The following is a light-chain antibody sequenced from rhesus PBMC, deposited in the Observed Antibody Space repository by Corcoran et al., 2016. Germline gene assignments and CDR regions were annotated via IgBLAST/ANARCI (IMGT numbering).Light chain of an antibody. Sequence: TVLTQSPATLSLSPGERATLSCRASHNIATYFGWYHQKPGQDPRLLIYGAANRATGIPDRVGGSGSGTVFILTISSLEPEAVGLYYCQQSTNLAPLTFGGGTKVEI. J-gene: IGKJ4*01. CDR3: QQSTNLAPLT. V-gene: IGKV3-24*04. CDR2: GAA. CDR1: HNIATY.